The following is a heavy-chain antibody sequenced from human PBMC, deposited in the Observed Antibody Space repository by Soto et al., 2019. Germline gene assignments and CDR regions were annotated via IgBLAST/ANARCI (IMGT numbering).Heavy chain of an antibody. Sequence: QLQLQESGSGLVKPSQTLSLTCAVSGGSISSGNSYAWSWIRQPPGKGLEWIGSISHTGRTSYTPSLKGRVTISVDKSKNQFSLKLSSVTAADMAVYYCARAVAPYLGTWFDPWGQGSLVIVSS. V-gene: IGHV4-30-2*01. D-gene: IGHD3-16*01. CDR3: ARAVAPYLGTWFDP. CDR1: GGSISSGNSYA. J-gene: IGHJ5*02. CDR2: ISHTGRT.